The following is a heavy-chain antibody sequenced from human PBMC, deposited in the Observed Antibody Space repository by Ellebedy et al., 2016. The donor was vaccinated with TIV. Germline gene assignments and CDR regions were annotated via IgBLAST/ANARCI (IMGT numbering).Heavy chain of an antibody. Sequence: SETLSLTXAVYGGSFSGYYWSWIRQPPGKGLEWIGEINHSGSTNYNPSLKSRVTISVDTSKNQFCLKLSSVTAADTAVYYCARGRGYSYGYGRGYYYYGMDVWGQGTTVTVSS. D-gene: IGHD5-18*01. CDR1: GGSFSGYY. CDR2: INHSGST. J-gene: IGHJ6*02. CDR3: ARGRGYSYGYGRGYYYYGMDV. V-gene: IGHV4-34*01.